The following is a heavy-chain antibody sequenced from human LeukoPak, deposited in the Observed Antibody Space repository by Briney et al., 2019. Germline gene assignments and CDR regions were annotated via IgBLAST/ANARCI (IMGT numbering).Heavy chain of an antibody. D-gene: IGHD3-22*01. CDR2: ISYDGSNK. J-gene: IGHJ3*02. CDR1: GFTVSSTY. CDR3: ANEEYYYDSSGYSDAFDI. Sequence: GGSLRLSCAASGFTVSSTYMSWVRQAPGKGLEWVAVISYDGSNKYYADSVKGRFTISRDNSKNTLYLQMNSLRAEDTAVYYCANEEYYYDSSGYSDAFDIWGQGTMVTVSS. V-gene: IGHV3-30*18.